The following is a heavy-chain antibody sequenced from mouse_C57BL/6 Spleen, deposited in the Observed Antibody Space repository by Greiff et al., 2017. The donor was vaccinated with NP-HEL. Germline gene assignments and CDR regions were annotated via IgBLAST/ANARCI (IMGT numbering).Heavy chain of an antibody. CDR3: AREGGIYYYGSGYGMDYAMDY. J-gene: IGHJ4*01. D-gene: IGHD1-1*01. Sequence: QVQLQQPGAELVKPGASVKLSCKASGYTFTSYWMHWVKQRPGRGLEWIGRIDPNSGGTKYNEKFKSKATLTVDKPSSTAYMQLSRLTSEDSAVYYCAREGGIYYYGSGYGMDYAMDYWGQGTSVTVSS. CDR1: GYTFTSYW. V-gene: IGHV1-72*01. CDR2: IDPNSGGT.